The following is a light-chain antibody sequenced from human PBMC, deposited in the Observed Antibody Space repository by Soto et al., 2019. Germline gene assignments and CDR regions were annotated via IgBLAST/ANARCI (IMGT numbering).Light chain of an antibody. J-gene: IGKJ1*01. V-gene: IGKV1-5*01. CDR2: GAS. Sequence: DIQMTQSPSTLSASVVCRVTIACRASQSVGTWVAWYQQKPVKAPKLLIYGASNLESGVPSRFSGSGSGTEFTLTITTLQPDDFATYFCQHYRRNTWSFGPGTKVE. CDR1: QSVGTW. CDR3: QHYRRNTWS.